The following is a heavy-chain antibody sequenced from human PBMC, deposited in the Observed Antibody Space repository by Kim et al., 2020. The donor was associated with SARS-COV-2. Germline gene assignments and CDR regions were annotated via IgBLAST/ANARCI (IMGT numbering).Heavy chain of an antibody. Sequence: GGSLRLSCAASGFTFSSYDMHWVRQATGKGLEWVSAIGTAGDTYYPGSVKGRFTISRENAKNSLYLQMNSLRAGDTAVYYCARVGYYDSSRFWYFDLWGRGTLVTVSS. CDR1: GFTFSSYD. CDR2: IGTAGDT. J-gene: IGHJ2*01. V-gene: IGHV3-13*01. CDR3: ARVGYYDSSRFWYFDL. D-gene: IGHD3-22*01.